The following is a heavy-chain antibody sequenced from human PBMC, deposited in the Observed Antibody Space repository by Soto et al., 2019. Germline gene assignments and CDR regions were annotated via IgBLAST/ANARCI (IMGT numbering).Heavy chain of an antibody. J-gene: IGHJ4*02. CDR2: ISGSGGNK. V-gene: IGHV3-23*01. Sequence: ELQLFQSGGGLVQPGGSLGLSCAASGFIVSAFAMTWFRQAPGKGLVWVSAISGSGGNKYDADSVKGRFTISRYNSRNTLYLQMETLIAEDTAIVYCAKEHSQFWSELDYWGQGSQVTVSS. D-gene: IGHD3-3*01. CDR1: GFIVSAFA. CDR3: AKEHSQFWSELDY.